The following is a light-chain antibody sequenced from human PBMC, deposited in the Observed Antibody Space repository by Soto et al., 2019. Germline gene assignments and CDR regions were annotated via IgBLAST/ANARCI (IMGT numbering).Light chain of an antibody. CDR2: DVS. Sequence: QSALTQPASVSGSPGQSITISCTGTSSDVGGYNYVSWYQQHPGKAPKLMIYDVSNRPSGVSNRFSGSQSANTASLTISGLQAEDEADYYCSSYTSSTTYVFGTGTSSPS. CDR1: SSDVGGYNY. J-gene: IGLJ1*01. V-gene: IGLV2-14*01. CDR3: SSYTSSTTYV.